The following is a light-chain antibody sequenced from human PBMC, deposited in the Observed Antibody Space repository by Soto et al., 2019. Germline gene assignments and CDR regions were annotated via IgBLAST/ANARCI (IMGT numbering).Light chain of an antibody. J-gene: IGLJ1*01. CDR1: SSDVGGYNY. V-gene: IGLV2-8*01. CDR3: SSYAGRNNFYG. CDR2: EVS. Sequence: QSVLTQPPSASGSPGQSVTISCTGTSSDVGGYNYVSWYQQHPGKAPKLMIYEVSKRPSGVPDRFSGSKSGNTASLTVSGLQAEDEADYYCSSYAGRNNFYGFGIGTKVTVL.